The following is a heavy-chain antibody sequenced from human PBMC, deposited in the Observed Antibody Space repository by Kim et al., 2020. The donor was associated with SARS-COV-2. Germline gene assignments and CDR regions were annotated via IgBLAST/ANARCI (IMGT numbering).Heavy chain of an antibody. CDR1: GGSISSYY. Sequence: SETLSLTCTVSGGSISSYYWSWIRQPPGKGLEWIGYIYYSGSTNYNPSLKSRVTISVDTSKNQFSLKLSSVTAADTAVYYCARTGYSSGFGAFDIWGQGTMVTVSS. D-gene: IGHD6-19*01. J-gene: IGHJ3*02. V-gene: IGHV4-59*08. CDR2: IYYSGST. CDR3: ARTGYSSGFGAFDI.